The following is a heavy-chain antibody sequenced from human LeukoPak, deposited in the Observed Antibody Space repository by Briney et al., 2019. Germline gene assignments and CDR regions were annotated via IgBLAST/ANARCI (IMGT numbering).Heavy chain of an antibody. CDR1: GFTFSSYG. Sequence: GSLRLSCAASGFTFSSYGMSWVRQPPGKGLEWVGTIHLSGSTYYNPSLKSRVTIYVDTSKNQFSLKLSSVTAADTAVYHCARQGDRSSWYNLDWFDPWGQGTMVTVSS. J-gene: IGHJ5*02. CDR3: ARQGDRSSWYNLDWFDP. V-gene: IGHV4-38-2*01. D-gene: IGHD6-13*01. CDR2: IHLSGST.